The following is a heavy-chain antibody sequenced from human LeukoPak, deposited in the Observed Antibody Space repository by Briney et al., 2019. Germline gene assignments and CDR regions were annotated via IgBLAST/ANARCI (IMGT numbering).Heavy chain of an antibody. J-gene: IGHJ3*02. Sequence: PGGSLRLSCAASGSTFNDFAMHWVRQAPGRGLEWVSGISWNSAGIAYADSVKGRFTISRDNAKNSLYLQMSSLRAEDTALYYCAKDMGYFDWLSAFDIWGQGTMVTVSS. CDR2: ISWNSAGI. CDR1: GSTFNDFA. CDR3: AKDMGYFDWLSAFDI. V-gene: IGHV3-9*01. D-gene: IGHD3-9*01.